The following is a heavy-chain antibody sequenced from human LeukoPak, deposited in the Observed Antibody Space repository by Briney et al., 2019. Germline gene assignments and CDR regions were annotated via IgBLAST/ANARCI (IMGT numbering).Heavy chain of an antibody. CDR3: ARIPYSNHAPFDY. V-gene: IGHV2-70*11. CDR2: IDWDDDK. D-gene: IGHD4-4*01. CDR1: GFSLSTSGMC. Sequence: ESGPTLVNPTQTLTLTCTFSGFSLSTSGMCVSWIRQPPGKALEWLARIDWDDDKYYSTSLKTRLTISKDASKNQVVLTMTNMDPEDTATYYCARIPYSNHAPFDYWGQGTLVTVSS. J-gene: IGHJ4*02.